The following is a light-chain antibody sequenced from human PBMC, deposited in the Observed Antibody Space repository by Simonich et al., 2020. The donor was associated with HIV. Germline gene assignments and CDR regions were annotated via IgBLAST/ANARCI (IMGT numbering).Light chain of an antibody. J-gene: IGLJ3*02. Sequence: SYELTQPPSVSVSPGQTARITCSGAALPKQYAYWYQQKPGQAPVRVIYKDSERPSGIPERFSGSSSGTTVTLTISGVQAEDEADYYCQSADSSGTWVFGGGTKLTVL. CDR2: KDS. V-gene: IGLV3-25*03. CDR3: QSADSSGTWV. CDR1: ALPKQY.